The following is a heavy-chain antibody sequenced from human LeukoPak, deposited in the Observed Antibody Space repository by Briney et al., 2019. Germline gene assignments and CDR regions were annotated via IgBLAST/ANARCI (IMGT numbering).Heavy chain of an antibody. J-gene: IGHJ4*02. V-gene: IGHV3-74*01. Sequence: PGGSLRLSCVASGFTFSKNWMHWVRQAPGKGLVWVSRIQGDGSNRNYADSVKGRFSISRDNAKNTVYLQMNSLRAEDTGIYYCARGTSAGGPISPFDFWGQGTVVTVSS. CDR3: ARGTSAGGPISPFDF. CDR2: IQGDGSNR. CDR1: GFTFSKNW. D-gene: IGHD6-13*01.